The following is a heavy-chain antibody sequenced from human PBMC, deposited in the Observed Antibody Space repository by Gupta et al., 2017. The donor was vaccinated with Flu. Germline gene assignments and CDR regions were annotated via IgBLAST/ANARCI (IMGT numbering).Heavy chain of an antibody. CDR1: GFVFRSRP. D-gene: IGHD2-8*01. CDR3: ATDLNGAFDC. CDR2: IRTSAEGTT. Sequence: EVQLVESGGGLVQPGGSLKLFCAASGFVFRSRPMNWVRLTPGKGLEWSSNIRTSAEGTTSYADAVKGRFTVSRDDAKNSLSLQMNSLKDEDTAVYYCATDLNGAFDCWGQGTLVTVSA. V-gene: IGHV3-48*02. J-gene: IGHJ4*02.